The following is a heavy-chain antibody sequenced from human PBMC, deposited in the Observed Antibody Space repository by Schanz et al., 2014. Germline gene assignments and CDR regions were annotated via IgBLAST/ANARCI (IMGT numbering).Heavy chain of an antibody. D-gene: IGHD6-6*01. CDR3: TTDRGITVRPLFDY. CDR1: GLTFSSAW. J-gene: IGHJ4*01. Sequence: EVQLVASGGGLVKPGGSLRLSCAVSGLTFSSAWMGWVRQAPGKGLEWVGRLKSKTDGGTTDYAAPVKGRFTISRDDSXXTLYLQMNFLKTEDTAVYFCTTDRGITVRPLFDYWGHGTLVTVAS. CDR2: LKSKTDGGTT. V-gene: IGHV3-15*01.